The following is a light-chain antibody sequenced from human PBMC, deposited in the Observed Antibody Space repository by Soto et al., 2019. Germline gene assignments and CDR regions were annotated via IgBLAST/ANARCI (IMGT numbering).Light chain of an antibody. CDR1: QSLVHSDGHTY. V-gene: IGKV2-24*01. CDR3: MQATQYRPYT. J-gene: IGKJ2*01. Sequence: DIVLTQTPLSSPVTLGQPASISCRSSQSLVHSDGHTYLSWFHQRPGQPPRLLIDKVSNRFSGVPDRFSGSGAGTDFTLKISRVEAENVGMYFCMQATQYRPYTFGQGTKLEIK. CDR2: KVS.